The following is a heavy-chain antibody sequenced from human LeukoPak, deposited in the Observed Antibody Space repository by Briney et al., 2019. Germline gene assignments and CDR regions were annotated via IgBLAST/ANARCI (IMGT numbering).Heavy chain of an antibody. CDR3: ARGTLNIPGEHGAFDY. J-gene: IGHJ4*02. CDR1: GFTFSSYS. D-gene: IGHD1-14*01. V-gene: IGHV3-21*01. CDR2: ISTSSSYI. Sequence: PGGSLRLSCAASGFTFSSYSMNWVRQAPGKGLEWVSSISTSSSYIHYADSVKGRFTISRDNAKNSLYLQMNSLRAEDTAVYYCARGTLNIPGEHGAFDYWGQGTLVTVSS.